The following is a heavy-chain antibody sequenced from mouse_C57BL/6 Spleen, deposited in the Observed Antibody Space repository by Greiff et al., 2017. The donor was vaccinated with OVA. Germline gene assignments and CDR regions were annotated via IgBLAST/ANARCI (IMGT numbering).Heavy chain of an antibody. V-gene: IGHV1-15*01. Sequence: VKLQESGAELVRPGASVTLSCKASGYTFTDYEMHWVKQTPVHGLEWIGAIDPETGGTAYNQKFKGKAILTADKSSSTAYMELRSLTSEDSAVYYCTRGYYGSRYFDVWGTGTTVTVSS. CDR3: TRGYYGSRYFDV. D-gene: IGHD1-1*01. J-gene: IGHJ1*03. CDR2: IDPETGGT. CDR1: GYTFTDYE.